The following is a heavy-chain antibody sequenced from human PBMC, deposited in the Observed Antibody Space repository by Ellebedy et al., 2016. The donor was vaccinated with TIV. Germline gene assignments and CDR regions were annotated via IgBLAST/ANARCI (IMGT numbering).Heavy chain of an antibody. CDR3: ARKGKE. CDR1: GFIFDDYG. Sequence: GESLKISCAVSGFIFDDYGMSWVRQAPGKGLEWASGIHWNGDKIGYAESVKGRFTISRDNAKNSLYLQMNSLRGEDTALYYCARKGKEWGQGTLVTVSS. CDR2: IHWNGDKI. J-gene: IGHJ4*02. V-gene: IGHV3-20*04.